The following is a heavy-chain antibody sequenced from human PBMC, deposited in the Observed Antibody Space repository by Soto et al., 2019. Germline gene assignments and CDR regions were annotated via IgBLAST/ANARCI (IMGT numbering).Heavy chain of an antibody. CDR3: ARIPRRFGELTQVKMGNWFDP. D-gene: IGHD3-10*01. Sequence: TSETLSLTCAVYGGSFSGYYWSWIRQPPGKGLEWIGEINHSGSTNYNPSLKSRVTISVDTSKNQFSLKLSSVTAADTAVYYCARIPRRFGELTQVKMGNWFDPWGQGTLVTVSS. V-gene: IGHV4-34*01. CDR1: GGSFSGYY. CDR2: INHSGST. J-gene: IGHJ5*02.